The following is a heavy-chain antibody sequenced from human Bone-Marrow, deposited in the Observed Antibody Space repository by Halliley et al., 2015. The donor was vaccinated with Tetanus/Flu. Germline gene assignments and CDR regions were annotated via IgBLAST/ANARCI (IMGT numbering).Heavy chain of an antibody. J-gene: IGHJ4*02. CDR1: GGSLSGYN. Sequence: TLSLTCGVSGGSLSGYNWIWIRQPPGKGLEWIGEINHSGSTDYNPSLKSRVTISLDTSKNQFSLNLTSVTAADTAVYYCARHKTSWDYNFDSWGQGTLVSVS. D-gene: IGHD2-2*01. CDR3: ARHKTSWDYNFDS. CDR2: INHSGST. V-gene: IGHV4-34*01.